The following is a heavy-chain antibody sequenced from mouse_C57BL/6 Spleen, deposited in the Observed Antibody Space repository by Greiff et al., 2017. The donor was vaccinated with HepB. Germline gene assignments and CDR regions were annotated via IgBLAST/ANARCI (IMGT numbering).Heavy chain of an antibody. Sequence: EVKLMESGGDLVKPGGSLKLSCAASGFTFSSYGMSWVRQTPDKRLEWVATISSGGSYTYYPDSVKGRFTISRDNAKNTLYLQMSSLKSEDTAMYYCARQRPYSNYAMDYWGQGTSVTVSS. J-gene: IGHJ4*01. CDR1: GFTFSSYG. CDR2: ISSGGSYT. CDR3: ARQRPYSNYAMDY. D-gene: IGHD2-5*01. V-gene: IGHV5-6*01.